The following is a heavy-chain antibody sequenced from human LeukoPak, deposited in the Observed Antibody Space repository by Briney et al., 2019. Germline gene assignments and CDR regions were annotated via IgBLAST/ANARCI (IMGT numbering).Heavy chain of an antibody. Sequence: ASVKVSCKASGYTFTSYDINWVRQATGQGLEWMGWMNPNSGNTGYAQKFQSRVTMTRNTSISTAYMELSSLRSEDTAVYYCARFRSSFPAHNMDVWGQGTTVTVSS. CDR2: MNPNSGNT. CDR1: GYTFTSYD. CDR3: ARFRSSFPAHNMDV. D-gene: IGHD6-6*01. J-gene: IGHJ6*02. V-gene: IGHV1-8*01.